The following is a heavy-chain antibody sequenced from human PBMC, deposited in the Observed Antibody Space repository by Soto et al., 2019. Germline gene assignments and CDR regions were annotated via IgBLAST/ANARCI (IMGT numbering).Heavy chain of an antibody. Sequence: SEPLSLTCSVSGASISMGDTDYWNLIRQHPVKGLEWIGYIYYSGRIYYNPSLESRVTISVDTSKNQFSLKLTSVTAADTAVYYCAHSLRSFYYFGLDVWGQGNTVTVSS. CDR2: IYYSGRI. D-gene: IGHD3-10*01. CDR3: AHSLRSFYYFGLDV. J-gene: IGHJ6*02. CDR1: GASISMGDTDY. V-gene: IGHV4-31*03.